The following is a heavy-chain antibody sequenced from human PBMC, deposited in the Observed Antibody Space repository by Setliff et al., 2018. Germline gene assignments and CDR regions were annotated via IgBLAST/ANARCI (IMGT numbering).Heavy chain of an antibody. V-gene: IGHV4-61*10. J-gene: IGHJ4*02. Sequence: SETLSLTCTVSGDSISRAMYYWSWLRQSAGKGLEFIGYVYYSGTANYSPSLRSRLTISVDTSKNQFSLKLRSVTAADTAIYYCAGRPQNTPMGPCDYWGQGTLVTSPQ. CDR1: GDSISRAMYY. CDR3: AGRPQNTPMGPCDY. D-gene: IGHD5-18*01. CDR2: VYYSGTA.